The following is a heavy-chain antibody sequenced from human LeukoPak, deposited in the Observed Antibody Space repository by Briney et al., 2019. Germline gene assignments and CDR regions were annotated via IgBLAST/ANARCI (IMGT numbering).Heavy chain of an antibody. D-gene: IGHD6-19*01. CDR2: ISSSSSYI. Sequence: GGSLRLSCAASGLTFSSYSMNWVRQAPGKGLEWVSSISSSSSYIYYADSVKGRFTISRDNAKNSLYLQMNSLRAEDTAVYYCARAQGAYSSGWYDWGQGTLVTVSS. CDR3: ARAQGAYSSGWYD. CDR1: GLTFSSYS. J-gene: IGHJ4*02. V-gene: IGHV3-21*01.